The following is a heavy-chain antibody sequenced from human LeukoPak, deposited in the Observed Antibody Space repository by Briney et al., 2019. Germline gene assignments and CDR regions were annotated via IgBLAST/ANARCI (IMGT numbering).Heavy chain of an antibody. CDR3: ARRAQYDFWVGDYYYMDV. Sequence: ASVKVSCKASGGTFSSYAISWVRQAPGQGLEWMGGIIPIFGTANYAQKFQGRVTITTDESTSTAYMELSSLRSEDTAVYYCARRAQYDFWVGDYYYMDVWGKGTKVTVSS. CDR2: IIPIFGTA. J-gene: IGHJ6*03. D-gene: IGHD3-3*01. V-gene: IGHV1-69*05. CDR1: GGTFSSYA.